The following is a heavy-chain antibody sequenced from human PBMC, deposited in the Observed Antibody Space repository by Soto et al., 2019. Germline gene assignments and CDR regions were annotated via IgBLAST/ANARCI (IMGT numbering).Heavy chain of an antibody. CDR2: IDSDGSPT. D-gene: IGHD5-12*01. Sequence: EVQLVESGGGLVQPGGSLRLSCTDSGFTFSSYWMHWVRQAPGKGLVWVSRIDSDGSPTNYADFVKGRFTISRDNAKNTLYLQMNSLRVEDTAVYYCARGASGYGNFDYWGQGTLVTVSS. J-gene: IGHJ4*02. V-gene: IGHV3-74*01. CDR3: ARGASGYGNFDY. CDR1: GFTFSSYW.